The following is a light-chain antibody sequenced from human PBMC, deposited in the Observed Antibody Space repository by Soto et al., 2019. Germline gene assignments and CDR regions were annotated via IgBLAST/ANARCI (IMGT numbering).Light chain of an antibody. CDR3: QHYNNWPRT. CDR1: QSVSSN. V-gene: IGKV3-15*01. CDR2: GAS. J-gene: IGKJ1*01. Sequence: EIVMTQSAAILSVSPGERATLSSRASQSVSSNLAWYQQKPGQAPRLLIYGASTRATGIPARFSGSGSGTEFTLTISSLQSEDFAVYYCQHYNNWPRTFGQGTKVEIK.